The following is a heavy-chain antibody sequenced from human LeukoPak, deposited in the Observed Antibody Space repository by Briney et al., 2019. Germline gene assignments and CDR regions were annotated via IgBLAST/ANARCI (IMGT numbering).Heavy chain of an antibody. V-gene: IGHV1-69*04. Sequence: RASVKVSCKASGGTFSSYAISWVRQAPGQGLEWMGRIIPILGIANYAQKFQGRVTITADKSTSTAYMELSSLRSEDTAVYYCVRRIAVAGTWSDAFDIWGQGTMVTVSS. CDR2: IIPILGIA. J-gene: IGHJ3*02. CDR1: GGTFSSYA. CDR3: VRRIAVAGTWSDAFDI. D-gene: IGHD6-19*01.